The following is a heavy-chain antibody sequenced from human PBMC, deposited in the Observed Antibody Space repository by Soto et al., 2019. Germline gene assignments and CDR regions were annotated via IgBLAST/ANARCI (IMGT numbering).Heavy chain of an antibody. D-gene: IGHD6-13*01. V-gene: IGHV1-18*01. CDR1: GYTFTSYG. J-gene: IGHJ4*02. CDR2: ISAYNGNT. Sequence: QVQLVQSGAEVKKPGASVKVSCKASGYTFTSYGISWVRQAPGQGLEWMGWISAYNGNTNYALKFQGRVTLTTDITTSTAYMELRSLSSGDPAVYYCASAASGSHDEYWGQGTLVTVSS. CDR3: ASAASGSHDEY.